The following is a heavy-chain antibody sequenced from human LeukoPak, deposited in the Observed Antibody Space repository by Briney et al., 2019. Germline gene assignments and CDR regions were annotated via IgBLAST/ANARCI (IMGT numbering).Heavy chain of an antibody. J-gene: IGHJ4*02. CDR1: GFPFSSYG. Sequence: GRSLRLSCVASGFPFSSYGMHWVRQAPGRGLEWVAVIWYDGSNIYYADSMKGRFTISRDNSKNTLYLQMNNLRAEDTGVYYCARAVGPFDYWGQGTLVTVSS. CDR3: ARAVGPFDY. CDR2: IWYDGSNI. V-gene: IGHV3-33*01. D-gene: IGHD1-26*01.